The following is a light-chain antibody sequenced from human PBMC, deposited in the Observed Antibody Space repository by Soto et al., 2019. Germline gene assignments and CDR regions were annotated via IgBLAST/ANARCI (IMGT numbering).Light chain of an antibody. V-gene: IGLV2-14*01. CDR2: EVS. Sequence: QSALTQPASVSGSLGQSITISFTGTSSDIGGYKDVSWYQKHPGKAPKLIIFEVSNRPSGVSDRFSGSNSGNTASLTISGLQAEDEADYYCTSYSRYRVLVFGGGTKLNVL. J-gene: IGLJ3*02. CDR3: TSYSRYRVLV. CDR1: SSDIGGYKD.